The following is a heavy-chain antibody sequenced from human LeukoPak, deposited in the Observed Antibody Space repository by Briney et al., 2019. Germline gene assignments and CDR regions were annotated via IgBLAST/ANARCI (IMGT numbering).Heavy chain of an antibody. V-gene: IGHV4-39*01. J-gene: IGHJ4*02. CDR1: GGSIRSSSYY. D-gene: IGHD3-10*01. CDR2: IYYGGST. Sequence: SETLSLTCTVSGGSIRSSSYYWGWIRQPPGKGLEWIGRIYYGGSTYYNPSLKSRVTISVDTSKNQFSLKLSSVTAADTAVYYRARHVDGSGRYYNRWAPFYLDYWGQGTLVTVSS. CDR3: ARHVDGSGRYYNRWAPFYLDY.